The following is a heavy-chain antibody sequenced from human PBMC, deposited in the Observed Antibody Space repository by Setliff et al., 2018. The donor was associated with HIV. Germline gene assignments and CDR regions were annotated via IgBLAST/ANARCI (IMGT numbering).Heavy chain of an antibody. D-gene: IGHD3-9*01. CDR3: AKDRTGYFLGCVGY. J-gene: IGHJ4*02. V-gene: IGHV3-23*01. CDR2: ISGSSTYI. CDR1: GFTVNTLNIYA. Sequence: GGSLRLSCAASGFTVNTLNIYAMSWVRQAPGKGLEWVSAISGSSTYIYYADSVKGRFTISRDNSKNTVYLQMNSLRAEDTAVYFCAKDRTGYFLGCVGYWGQGRLVTVSS.